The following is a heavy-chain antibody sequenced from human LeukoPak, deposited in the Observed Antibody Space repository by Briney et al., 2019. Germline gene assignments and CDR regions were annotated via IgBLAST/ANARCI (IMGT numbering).Heavy chain of an antibody. D-gene: IGHD5-18*01. J-gene: IGHJ5*02. CDR3: ARRGYSYGSRFDP. Sequence: ASETLSLTCAVYGGSFSGYYWSWIRQPPGKGLEWIGEINHSGSTNYNPSLKSRVTISVDTSKNQFSLKLSSVTAADTAVYYCARRGYSYGSRFDPWGQGTLVTVSS. CDR2: INHSGST. V-gene: IGHV4-34*01. CDR1: GGSFSGYY.